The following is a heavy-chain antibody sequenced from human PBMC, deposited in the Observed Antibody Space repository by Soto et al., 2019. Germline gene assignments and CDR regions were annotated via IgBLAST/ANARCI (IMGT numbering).Heavy chain of an antibody. V-gene: IGHV4-59*05. CDR1: GGSISSYY. J-gene: IGHJ4*02. CDR3: ARSQTTVTSYDY. CDR2: IYYSGST. Sequence: PSETLSLTCTVSGGSISSYYWSWIRHPPGKGLEWIGSIYYSGSTYYNPSLKSRVTISVDTSKNQFSLKLSSVTAADTAVYYCARSQTTVTSYDYWGQGTLVTVSS. D-gene: IGHD4-17*01.